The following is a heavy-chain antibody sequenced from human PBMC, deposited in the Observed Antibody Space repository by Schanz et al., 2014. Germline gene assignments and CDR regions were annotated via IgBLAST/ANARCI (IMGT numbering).Heavy chain of an antibody. CDR2: IYSGVST. J-gene: IGHJ4*02. CDR3: AKDGRLPYYGTGSDFDY. Sequence: VQLQESGPGLVKPSGTLSLTCAVSGGFISSINWWSWVRQSPGTGLEWVSIIYSGVSTYYADSVKGRFTISRDNSKNTVYLQMNSLRAEDTAVYYCAKDGRLPYYGTGSDFDYWGQGTLVAVSS. D-gene: IGHD3-22*01. CDR1: GGFISSINW. V-gene: IGHV3-66*01.